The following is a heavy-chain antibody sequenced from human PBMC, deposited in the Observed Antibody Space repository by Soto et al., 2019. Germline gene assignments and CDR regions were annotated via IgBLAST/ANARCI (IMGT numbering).Heavy chain of an antibody. J-gene: IGHJ4*02. D-gene: IGHD1-26*01. CDR2: ITGSSVTT. Sequence: GGSLRLSCAASEFTFSNYAMTWVRQAPGKGMEWVSLITGSSVTTYYADSVKGRFTIARDNSKNTLYLQMNSLRAGDTAMYYCAKAVSGSIRYFDYWGQGTLVTVSS. CDR1: EFTFSNYA. CDR3: AKAVSGSIRYFDY. V-gene: IGHV3-23*01.